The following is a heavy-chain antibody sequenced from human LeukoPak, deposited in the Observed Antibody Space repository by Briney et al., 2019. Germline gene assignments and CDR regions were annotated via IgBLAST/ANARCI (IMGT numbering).Heavy chain of an antibody. CDR2: ISAYNGNT. CDR3: ARAGVGAAARGVFDY. Sequence: ASVKVSCKASGYTFTGYYMHWVRQAPGQGLEWMGWISAYNGNTNYAQKLQGRVTMTTDTSTSTAYMELRSLRSDDTAVYCCARAGVGAAARGVFDYWGQGTLVTVSS. J-gene: IGHJ4*02. V-gene: IGHV1-18*04. D-gene: IGHD1-26*01. CDR1: GYTFTGYY.